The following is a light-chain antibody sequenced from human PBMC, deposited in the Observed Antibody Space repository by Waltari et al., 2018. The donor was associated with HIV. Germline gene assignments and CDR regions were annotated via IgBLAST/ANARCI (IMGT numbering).Light chain of an antibody. V-gene: IGKV3-15*01. Sequence: EIVMTQSTVTLSVSPGERATLSCRASQSVSSNLAWYQQKPGQAPRPLIYGASTRATGIPARFSGSGSGTEFTLTISSLQSEEFAVYYCQQYNKWPRTFGQETKLEIK. CDR2: GAS. CDR3: QQYNKWPRT. J-gene: IGKJ2*01. CDR1: QSVSSN.